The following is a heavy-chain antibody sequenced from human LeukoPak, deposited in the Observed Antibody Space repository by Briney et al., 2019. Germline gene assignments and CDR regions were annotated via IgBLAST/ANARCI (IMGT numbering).Heavy chain of an antibody. J-gene: IGHJ5*02. CDR1: GGSISSGGNY. CDR2: INYSGST. CDR3: ARVHYCRHTSCYPWFDP. V-gene: IGHV4-31*03. D-gene: IGHD2-2*01. Sequence: PSETLSLTCSVSGGSISSGGNYWSWVRQHPGKGLEWIGYINYSGSTYYTPSLKSRVTISLNTSSNQFSLRLTSVTAADSAVYYCARVHYCRHTSCYPWFDPWGQGILVTVSS.